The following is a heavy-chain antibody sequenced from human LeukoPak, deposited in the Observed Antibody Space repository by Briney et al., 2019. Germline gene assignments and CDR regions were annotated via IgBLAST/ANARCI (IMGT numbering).Heavy chain of an antibody. Sequence: SETLSLTCAVSGGSFSGYYWSWIRQPPGKGLEWIGEINHSGSTNYNPSLKSRVTISVDTSKNQFSLKLSSVNAADTAVYYCARGGWYYYGSGVHNWFDPWGQGTLVTVSS. CDR2: INHSGST. J-gene: IGHJ5*02. CDR1: GGSFSGYY. V-gene: IGHV4-34*01. D-gene: IGHD3-10*01. CDR3: ARGGWYYYGSGVHNWFDP.